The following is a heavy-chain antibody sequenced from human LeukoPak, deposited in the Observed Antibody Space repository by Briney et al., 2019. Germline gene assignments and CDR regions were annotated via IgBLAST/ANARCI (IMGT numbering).Heavy chain of an antibody. V-gene: IGHV4-59*01. Sequence: SETLSLTCSVSDDSITMYYWTWIRQPPGKGLEWIGYVDHTGSTNFNPSLNGRVSISRDTTKNLFSLRLRSVTAADTAVYFCARGRVSSSAWYSTYYYYFYMDVWGKGTTVTVSS. CDR1: DDSITMYY. J-gene: IGHJ6*03. CDR3: ARGRVSSSAWYSTYYYYFYMDV. D-gene: IGHD1-1*01. CDR2: VDHTGST.